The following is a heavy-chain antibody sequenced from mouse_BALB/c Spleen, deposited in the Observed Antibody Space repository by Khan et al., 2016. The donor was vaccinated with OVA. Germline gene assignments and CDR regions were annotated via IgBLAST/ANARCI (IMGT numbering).Heavy chain of an antibody. CDR3: ARWFAY. V-gene: IGHV3-2*02. Sequence: EVQLQESGPGLVKPSQSLSLTCTVTGYSITSDYAWNWIRQFPENKLEWMGYMHYSGSTSYNPCLKSRISITRDSSKNTSYLHLNSVTSEDTATYYCARWFAYWGQGTLVTVSA. CDR2: MHYSGST. CDR1: GYSITSDYA. J-gene: IGHJ3*01.